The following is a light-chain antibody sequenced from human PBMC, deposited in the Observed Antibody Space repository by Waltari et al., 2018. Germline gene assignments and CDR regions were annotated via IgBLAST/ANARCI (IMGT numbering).Light chain of an antibody. CDR2: GAS. V-gene: IGKV3-15*01. Sequence: EIVMTQSPATLSVSPGDRATLSCRASQSVSSNLAWYQQKPGQAPRLLIYGASTRANGIPARFSGGGSGTEFTLTISSLQSEDFTVYYCQQYNNWPLTFGGGTKVEIK. CDR3: QQYNNWPLT. J-gene: IGKJ4*01. CDR1: QSVSSN.